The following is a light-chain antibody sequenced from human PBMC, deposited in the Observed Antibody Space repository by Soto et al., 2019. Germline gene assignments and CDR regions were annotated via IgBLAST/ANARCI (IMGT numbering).Light chain of an antibody. CDR2: KAT. CDR3: HQYYSYPKT. V-gene: IGKV1-5*03. J-gene: IGKJ1*01. CDR1: DSILSW. Sequence: IRMTQSPSTLFTFVGDRVPLTCRASDSILSWLAWYQQKPGKAPKLLIYKATNLESGVPARFRGSGSGTEFTLTISSLQPDDFATYFCHQYYSYPKTFGQGTKVDI.